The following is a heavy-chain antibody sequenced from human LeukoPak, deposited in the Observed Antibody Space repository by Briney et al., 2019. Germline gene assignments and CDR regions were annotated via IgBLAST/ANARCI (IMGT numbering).Heavy chain of an antibody. CDR3: TSHDGSGSQVDY. CDR2: IRSKANSYAT. CDR1: GFTFSSYG. J-gene: IGHJ4*02. V-gene: IGHV3-73*01. D-gene: IGHD3-10*01. Sequence: GALRLSCAASGFTFSSYGMHWVRQASGKGLEWVGRIRSKANSYATAYAASVKGRSTISRDDSKNTAYLQMNSLKTEDTAVYYCTSHDGSGSQVDYWGQGTLVTVSS.